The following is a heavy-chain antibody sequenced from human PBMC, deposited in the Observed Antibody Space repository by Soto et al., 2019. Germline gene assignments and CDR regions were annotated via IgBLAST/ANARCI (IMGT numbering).Heavy chain of an antibody. CDR1: GYTFTSYG. J-gene: IGHJ4*02. CDR2: ISAYNGNT. V-gene: IGHV1-18*01. Sequence: GASVKVSCKASGYTFTSYGISWVRQAPGQGLEWMGWISAYNGNTNYAQKLQGRVTMTTDTSTSTAYMELRSLRSDDTAVYYCARGREGYDFWSGYSAGDYLDYSGQGTLVIGSS. D-gene: IGHD3-3*01. CDR3: ARGREGYDFWSGYSAGDYLDY.